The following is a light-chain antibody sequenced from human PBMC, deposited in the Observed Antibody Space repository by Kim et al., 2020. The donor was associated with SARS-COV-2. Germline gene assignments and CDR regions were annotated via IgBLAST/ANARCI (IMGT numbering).Light chain of an antibody. CDR3: QQYGSSPH. CDR1: QSVSSSY. CDR2: GAS. Sequence: LSPGERATLSCRASQSVSSSYLAWYQQKPGQAPRLLIYGASSRATGIPDRFSGSGSGTDFTLTISRLEPEDFAVCYCQQYGSSPHFGPGTKVDIK. V-gene: IGKV3-20*01. J-gene: IGKJ3*01.